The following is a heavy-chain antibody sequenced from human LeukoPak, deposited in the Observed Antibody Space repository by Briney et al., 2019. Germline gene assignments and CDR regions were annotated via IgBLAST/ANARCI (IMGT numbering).Heavy chain of an antibody. CDR1: GYTFTGYY. V-gene: IGHV1-2*02. D-gene: IGHD6-13*01. J-gene: IGHJ4*02. CDR3: ARGAVSSSWYFDY. CDR2: INPNSGGT. Sequence: ASVKVSCKASGYTFTGYYMHWVRQAPGQGLEWMGWINPNSGGTNYAQKFQGRVTMTRDTSISTAYMGLSRLRSDDTAVYYCARGAVSSSWYFDYWGQGTLVTVSS.